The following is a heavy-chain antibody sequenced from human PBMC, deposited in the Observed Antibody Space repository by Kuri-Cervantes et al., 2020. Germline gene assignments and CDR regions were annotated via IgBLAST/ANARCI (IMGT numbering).Heavy chain of an antibody. CDR3: AKDQNHKYSSGRNDAFDI. Sequence: GGSLRLSCAASGFTVSSNYMSWVRQAPGKGLEWVSGISWNSGSIGYADSVKGRFTISRDNAKNSLYLQMNSLRAEDTALYYCAKDQNHKYSSGRNDAFDIWGQGTMVTVSS. CDR1: GFTVSSNY. D-gene: IGHD6-19*01. J-gene: IGHJ3*02. CDR2: ISWNSGSI. V-gene: IGHV3-9*01.